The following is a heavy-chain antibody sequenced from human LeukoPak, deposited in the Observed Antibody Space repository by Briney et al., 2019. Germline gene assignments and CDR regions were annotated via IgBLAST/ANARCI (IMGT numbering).Heavy chain of an antibody. CDR3: ARHGTSTVTIDY. CDR2: IYYSGST. D-gene: IGHD4-17*01. V-gene: IGHV4-39*01. J-gene: IGHJ4*02. Sequence: NPSETLSLTCTVSGGSISSSSYYWGWIRQPPGKGLEWIGSIYYSGSTYYNPSLKSRVTLSVDTSKNQFSLKLSSVTAADTAVYYCARHGTSTVTIDYWGQGTLVTVSS. CDR1: GGSISSSSYY.